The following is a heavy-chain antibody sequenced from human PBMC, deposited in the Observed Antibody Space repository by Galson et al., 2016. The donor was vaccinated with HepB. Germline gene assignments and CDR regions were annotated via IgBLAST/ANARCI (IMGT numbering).Heavy chain of an antibody. CDR1: GFSFSAYW. D-gene: IGHD6-19*01. CDR2: TKIDGSIT. CDR3: VRDGAVPGLGFDP. Sequence: SLRLSCAASGFSFSAYWMHWVRQAPGKGLVWVSRTKIDGSITNYADSVKGRFTISRDNAKNTPYLQMNSLRVEDTAVYYCVRDGAVPGLGFDPWGQGALVSVSS. V-gene: IGHV3-74*01. J-gene: IGHJ5*02.